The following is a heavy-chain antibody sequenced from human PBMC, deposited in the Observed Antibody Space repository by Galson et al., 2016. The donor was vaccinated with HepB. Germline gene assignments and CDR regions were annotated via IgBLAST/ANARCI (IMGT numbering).Heavy chain of an antibody. J-gene: IGHJ4*02. V-gene: IGHV3-23*01. Sequence: SLRLSCAASGFTFTDHAMSWVRLVPGKGLEWVAVVSGNGGTIYYSDSVKGRFTISRDNSKNTLYLQMNSLRAEDTATYYCARDAGYHQIDYWGQGTLVTVSS. CDR2: VSGNGGTI. CDR1: GFTFTDHA. CDR3: ARDAGYHQIDY. D-gene: IGHD3-16*02.